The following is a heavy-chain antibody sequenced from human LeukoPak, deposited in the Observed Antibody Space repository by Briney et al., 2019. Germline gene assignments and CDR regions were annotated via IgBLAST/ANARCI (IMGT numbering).Heavy chain of an antibody. J-gene: IGHJ4*01. Sequence: ASVKVSCKASGYTFTSYGISWVRQAPGQGLEWMGWIAAYNGNRLYAQRFQGRITLTTDTSTSTSYMELRSLEYDDTAIYYCARDNDKVVDHWGQGTLVTVSS. V-gene: IGHV1-18*01. CDR1: GYTFTSYG. CDR3: ARDNDKVVDH. D-gene: IGHD1-1*01. CDR2: IAAYNGNR.